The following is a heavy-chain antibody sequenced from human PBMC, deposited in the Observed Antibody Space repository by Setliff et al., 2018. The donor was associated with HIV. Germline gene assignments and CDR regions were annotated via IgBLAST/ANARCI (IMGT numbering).Heavy chain of an antibody. D-gene: IGHD3-22*01. CDR3: ARIPNHSSGFDY. CDR2: IVPVLNTG. CDR1: GYTFTNYA. Sequence: ASVKVSCKASGYTFTNYAMNWVRQAPGQGLEWMGGIVPVLNTGNYAPKFQGRVTITADESTTTAYMELSSLRSEDTAVYYCARIPNHSSGFDYWGQGTPVTVSS. V-gene: IGHV1-69*13. J-gene: IGHJ4*02.